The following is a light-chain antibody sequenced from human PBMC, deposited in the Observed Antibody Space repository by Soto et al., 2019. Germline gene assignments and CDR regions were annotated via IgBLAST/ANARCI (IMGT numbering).Light chain of an antibody. J-gene: IGKJ1*01. CDR1: QSVNSNH. V-gene: IGKV3D-7*01. CDR2: RAS. Sequence: EIVLTQSPATLSLSPGERATLSCRASQSVNSNHIAWYQQKPGQAPRLLIYRASTRATGTPARFTGSGSGTEFTLTITSLQSEDFALYYCQQYHNLWTFGQGTKVDIK. CDR3: QQYHNLWT.